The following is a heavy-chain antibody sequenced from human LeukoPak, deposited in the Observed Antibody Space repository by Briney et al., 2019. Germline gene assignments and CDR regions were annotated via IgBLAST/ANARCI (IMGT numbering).Heavy chain of an antibody. CDR3: ARGRRWAVGAVDY. Sequence: ASVKASCKASVYTFTAYYLHWVRQAPGQGLEWMGWINPNSGGTNYAQKFQGRVTMTRDTSISTAYMELSRLRSDDTAVYYCARGRRWAVGAVDYWGQGVLVTVSS. CDR2: INPNSGGT. V-gene: IGHV1-2*02. D-gene: IGHD1-26*01. J-gene: IGHJ4*02. CDR1: VYTFTAYY.